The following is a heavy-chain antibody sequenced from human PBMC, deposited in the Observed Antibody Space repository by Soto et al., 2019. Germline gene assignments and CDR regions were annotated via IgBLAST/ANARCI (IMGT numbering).Heavy chain of an antibody. CDR1: GGYLSSSSYS. J-gene: IGHJ5*02. D-gene: IGHD3-3*01. CDR3: ARRYNFWSGYYRVKWFDP. CDR2: FYYSWST. Sequence: SETLSLTCTVSGGYLSSSSYSWGWIRQPPGKGPEWIGTFYYSWSTYYNPSLKSRVTISVDTTKNQFFLKLNSVTAADTAVYYCARRYNFWSGYYRVKWFDPWGQGTLVTVSS. V-gene: IGHV4-39*01.